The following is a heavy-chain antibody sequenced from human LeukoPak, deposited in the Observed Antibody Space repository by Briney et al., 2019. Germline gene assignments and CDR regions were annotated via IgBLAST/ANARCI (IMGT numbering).Heavy chain of an antibody. CDR3: ARAYDSSGYYYWDAFDI. Sequence: GGSLRLSCAASGFTFSSYAMSWVRQAPGKGLEWVSAISGSGGSTYYADSVKGRFTISRDNSKNTLYLQMSSLRAEDTAVYYCARAYDSSGYYYWDAFDIWGQGTMVTVSS. D-gene: IGHD3-22*01. V-gene: IGHV3-23*01. CDR1: GFTFSSYA. CDR2: ISGSGGST. J-gene: IGHJ3*02.